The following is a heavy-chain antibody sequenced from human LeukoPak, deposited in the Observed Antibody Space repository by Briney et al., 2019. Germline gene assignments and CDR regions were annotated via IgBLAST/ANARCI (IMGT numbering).Heavy chain of an antibody. CDR3: AKSKVRYSSSSRMFDY. V-gene: IGHV3-23*01. CDR1: GFTFSSYG. Sequence: PGGSLRLSCAASGFTFSSYGMHWVRQAPGKGLEWVSAISGSGGSTYYADSVKGRFTISRDNSKNTLYLQMNSLRAEDTAVYYCAKSKVRYSSSSRMFDYWGQGTLVTVSS. J-gene: IGHJ4*02. CDR2: ISGSGGST. D-gene: IGHD6-6*01.